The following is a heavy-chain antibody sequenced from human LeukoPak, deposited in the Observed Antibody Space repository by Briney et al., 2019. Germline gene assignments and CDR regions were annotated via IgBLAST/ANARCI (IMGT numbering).Heavy chain of an antibody. J-gene: IGHJ5*02. CDR1: GVSISSYY. CDR3: ARHAELGGLDP. V-gene: IGHV4-4*09. Sequence: PSETLSLTCTVSGVSISSYYWSWIRQPPGKGLEWIGYIYTSGSTNYNPSLKSRVTISVNTSKNQFSLKLSSVTAADTAVYYCARHAELGGLDPWGQGTLVTVSS. D-gene: IGHD1-7*01. CDR2: IYTSGST.